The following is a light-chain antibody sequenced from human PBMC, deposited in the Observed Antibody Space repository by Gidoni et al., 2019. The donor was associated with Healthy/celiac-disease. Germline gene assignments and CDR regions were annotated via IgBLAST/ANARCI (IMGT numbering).Light chain of an antibody. Sequence: DIVMTQSPLSLPVTPGEQASISCRSSQSLLHSNGYNYLDWYLQKPGQSPQLLIYLGSNRASGVPDRFSGSGSGTDFTLTISRVEAEDVGVYYCMQALQTVYTFGQXTKLEIK. CDR2: LGS. CDR1: QSLLHSNGYNY. J-gene: IGKJ2*01. V-gene: IGKV2-28*01. CDR3: MQALQTVYT.